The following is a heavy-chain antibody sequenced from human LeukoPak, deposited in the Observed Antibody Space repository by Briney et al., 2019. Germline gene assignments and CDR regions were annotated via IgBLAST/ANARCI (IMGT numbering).Heavy chain of an antibody. CDR1: KFTFSTYN. CDR3: TRENWHLDY. Sequence: GGSLRLSCTASKFTFSTYNLNWVRQAPGKGLEWVGNINQDGSEKYYGDSVKDRFTISRDNAKNSLYLQMNSLRAEDAAVYYCTRENWHLDYWGQGNLVTVSS. V-gene: IGHV3-7*01. CDR2: INQDGSEK. J-gene: IGHJ4*02.